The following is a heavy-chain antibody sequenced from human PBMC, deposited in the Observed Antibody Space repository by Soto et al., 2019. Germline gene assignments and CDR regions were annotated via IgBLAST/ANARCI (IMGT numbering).Heavy chain of an antibody. Sequence: SVKVSCKASGGTFSSYASSWVRQAPGQGLEWMGGIIPIFGTANYAQKFQGRVTITADESTSTAYMERSSLRSEDTAVYYCARDPKRRGSLFDYRGQGSLVTVSS. CDR2: IIPIFGTA. CDR3: ARDPKRRGSLFDY. J-gene: IGHJ4*02. V-gene: IGHV1-69*13. D-gene: IGHD3-10*01. CDR1: GGTFSSYA.